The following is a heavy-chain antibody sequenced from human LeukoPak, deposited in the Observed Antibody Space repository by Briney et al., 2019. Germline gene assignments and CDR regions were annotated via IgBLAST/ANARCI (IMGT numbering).Heavy chain of an antibody. J-gene: IGHJ6*02. V-gene: IGHV3-53*01. D-gene: IGHD6-19*01. CDR2: IYSGGST. CDR3: ARVKPYSSGWNGMDV. Sequence: GGSLRLSCAASGFTVSSNYMSWVRQAPGKGLEWVSVIYSGGSTYYADSVKGRFTISRDNSKNTLYLQMNSLRAEDTAVYYCARVKPYSSGWNGMDVWGQGTTVTVSS. CDR1: GFTVSSNY.